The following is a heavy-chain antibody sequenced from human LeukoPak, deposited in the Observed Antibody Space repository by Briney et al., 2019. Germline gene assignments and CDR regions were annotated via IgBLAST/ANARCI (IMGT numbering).Heavy chain of an antibody. CDR1: GFTFSSYA. Sequence: GGSLRLSCAASGFTFSSYAMHWVRQAPGKGLEWVAVISYNENNKYYADSVKGRFTISRDNSKNTLYLQMSSLSAEDTAVYYCAREYCGRSYCGSLDYWGQGILVTVSS. CDR3: AREYCGRSYCGSLDY. D-gene: IGHD2-21*01. V-gene: IGHV3-30-3*01. J-gene: IGHJ4*02. CDR2: ISYNENNK.